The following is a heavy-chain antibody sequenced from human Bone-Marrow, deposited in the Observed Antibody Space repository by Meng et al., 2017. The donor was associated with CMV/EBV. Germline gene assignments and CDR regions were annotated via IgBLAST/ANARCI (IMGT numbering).Heavy chain of an antibody. J-gene: IGHJ2*01. CDR2: INSDGSST. CDR3: ARDTRELLPDWYFDL. Sequence: LSLTCAASGFTFSSYWMHWVRQAPGKGLVWVSRINSDGSSTSYADSVKGRFTISRDNAKNSLYLQMNSLRAEDTAVYYCARDTRELLPDWYFDLWGRGTLVTVSS. CDR1: GFTFSSYW. V-gene: IGHV3-74*01. D-gene: IGHD1-26*01.